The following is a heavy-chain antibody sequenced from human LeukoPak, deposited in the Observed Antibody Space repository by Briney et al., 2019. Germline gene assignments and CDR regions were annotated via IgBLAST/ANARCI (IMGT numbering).Heavy chain of an antibody. CDR2: IDYSGGST. V-gene: IGHV3-23*01. J-gene: IGHJ4*02. D-gene: IGHD6-25*01. Sequence: GGSLRLSCAASGFTFSTYAMSWVRQAPGKGLDWISTIDYSGGSTHYADSVKGRFAISRDNSKNTLYLLMNSLRAEDTAVYYCAEDVGGPHFDSWGQGTLVTVSS. CDR3: AEDVGGPHFDS. CDR1: GFTFSTYA.